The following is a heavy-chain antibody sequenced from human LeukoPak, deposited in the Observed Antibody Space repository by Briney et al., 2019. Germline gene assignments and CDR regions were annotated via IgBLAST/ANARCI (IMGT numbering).Heavy chain of an antibody. V-gene: IGHV3-23*01. CDR3: AKGSFDV. CDR1: EFTFSAYG. CDR2: INTGETT. Sequence: PGGSLRLSCVASEFTFSAYGMSWVRQAPGRGLEWVSCINTGETTFYADSVKGRFTISRDNSNLYLHMTSLRDEDTALYYCAKGSFDVWGQGTVVIVSS. J-gene: IGHJ3*01.